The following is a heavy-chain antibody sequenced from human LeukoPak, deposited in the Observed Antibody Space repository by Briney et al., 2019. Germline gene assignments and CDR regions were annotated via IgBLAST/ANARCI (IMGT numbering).Heavy chain of an antibody. V-gene: IGHV3-53*01. Sequence: GGSLRLSCAASGFTVSSNYMSWVRQAPGKGLEWVSVIYSGGTTYYADSVKGRFTISRDNSKNTLYLQMNSLRAEDTAVYYCARETSIAALPYFDYWGQGTLVTVSS. CDR3: ARETSIAALPYFDY. CDR1: GFTVSSNY. J-gene: IGHJ4*02. CDR2: IYSGGTT. D-gene: IGHD6-13*01.